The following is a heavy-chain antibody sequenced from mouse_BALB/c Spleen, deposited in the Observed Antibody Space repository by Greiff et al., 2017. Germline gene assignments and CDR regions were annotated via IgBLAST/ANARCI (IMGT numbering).Heavy chain of an antibody. CDR3: ARDDYDVAWFAY. CDR2: ISSGGST. J-gene: IGHJ3*01. D-gene: IGHD2-4*01. V-gene: IGHV5-6-5*01. Sequence: DVMLVESGGGLVKPGGSLKLSCAASGFTFSSYAMSWVRQTPEKRLEWVASISSGGSTYYPDSVKGRFTISRDNARNILYLQMSSLRSEDTAMYYCARDDYDVAWFAYWGQGTLVTVSA. CDR1: GFTFSSYA.